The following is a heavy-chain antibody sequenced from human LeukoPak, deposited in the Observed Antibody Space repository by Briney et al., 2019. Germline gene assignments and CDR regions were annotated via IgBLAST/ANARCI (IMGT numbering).Heavy chain of an antibody. Sequence: SETLSLTCTVSGGSISSYYWSWIRQPPGKGLEWIGYIYYSGSTNYNPSLKSRVTISVDTSKNQFSLKLSSVTAADTAVYYCARAVAAIDYWDQGTLVTVSS. CDR1: GGSISSYY. J-gene: IGHJ4*02. CDR2: IYYSGST. CDR3: ARAVAAIDY. D-gene: IGHD6-25*01. V-gene: IGHV4-59*01.